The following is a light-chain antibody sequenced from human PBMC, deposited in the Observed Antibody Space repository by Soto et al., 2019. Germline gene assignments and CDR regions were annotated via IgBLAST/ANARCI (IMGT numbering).Light chain of an antibody. Sequence: DIQMTQSPSTLSGSVGDRVTITCRASQTISSWLAWYQQKPGKAPKLLIYKASTLKSGVPSRFSGSGSGTEFTLTISSLQPDDFATYYCQQADTFPATFGQGTRLEIK. CDR3: QQADTFPAT. CDR2: KAS. V-gene: IGKV1-5*03. J-gene: IGKJ5*01. CDR1: QTISSW.